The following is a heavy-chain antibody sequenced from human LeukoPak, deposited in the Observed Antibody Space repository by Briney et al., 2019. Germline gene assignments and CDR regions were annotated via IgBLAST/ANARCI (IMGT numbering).Heavy chain of an antibody. CDR3: ARDRDVDDFDS. J-gene: IGHJ4*01. CDR1: GDSIGRINYF. V-gene: IGHV4-39*07. Sequence: SETLSLTCTISGDSIGRINYFWGWIRQPPGKGLEWIVSMSYSGHTYHNPSLKSRVTTSIDTSNNQLSLNLKSVTAADTAVYYCARDRDVDDFDSWGHGTLVTVSS. CDR2: MSYSGHT. D-gene: IGHD2-15*01.